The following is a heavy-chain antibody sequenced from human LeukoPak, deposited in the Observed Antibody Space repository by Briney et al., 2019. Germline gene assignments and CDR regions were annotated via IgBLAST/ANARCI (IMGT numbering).Heavy chain of an antibody. CDR2: INQDGSLI. V-gene: IGHV3-7*01. CDR1: GFTLSSYW. J-gene: IGHJ4*02. D-gene: IGHD6-19*01. Sequence: GSLRLSCAASGFTLSSYWMSWVRQAPGKGPEWVAHINQDGSLIYYVDSVKGRFIISKDSAKNSLYLQMNSLRAEDTAVYYCARSSRGSGWYSDYWGQGTLVTVSS. CDR3: ARSSRGSGWYSDY.